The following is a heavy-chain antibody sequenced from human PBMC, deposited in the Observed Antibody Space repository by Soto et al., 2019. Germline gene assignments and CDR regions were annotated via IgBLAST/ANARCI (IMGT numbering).Heavy chain of an antibody. Sequence: ASVKVSCKASGYTFTSYGISWVRQAPGQGLEWMGWISAYNGNTNYAQKLQGRVTMTTDTSTSTAYMELRSLRSDDTAVYYCARVSVVVVAATLGYWGQGTLVTVSS. V-gene: IGHV1-18*01. J-gene: IGHJ4*02. CDR3: ARVSVVVVAATLGY. CDR2: ISAYNGNT. CDR1: GYTFTSYG. D-gene: IGHD2-15*01.